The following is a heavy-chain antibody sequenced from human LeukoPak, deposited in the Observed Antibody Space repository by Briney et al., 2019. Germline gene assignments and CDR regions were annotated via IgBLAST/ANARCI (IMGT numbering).Heavy chain of an antibody. Sequence: PGASLRLSCAASGFTVSSNYMSWVRQAPGKGLEWVSVIYSGGSTYYADSVKGRFTISRDNSKNTLYLQMNSLRAEDTAAYYFSKGYYFDILSGYSSLDSWGQGTLVTVSS. CDR3: SKGYYFDILSGYSSLDS. CDR2: IYSGGST. D-gene: IGHD3-9*01. CDR1: GFTVSSNY. J-gene: IGHJ4*02. V-gene: IGHV3-53*01.